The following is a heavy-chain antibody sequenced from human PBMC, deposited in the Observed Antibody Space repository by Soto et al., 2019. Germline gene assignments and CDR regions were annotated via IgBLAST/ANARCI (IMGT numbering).Heavy chain of an antibody. Sequence: SETLSLTCTVSGASINSYYWTWIRQAPGKGLEWVGFAYYTGSTNYNPFLKSRITMSVDTSRSQVSLKLNSVTAADTAVYYCARTYCSAGDWYPGNNCFDPWVQGILV. V-gene: IGHV4-59*01. CDR3: ARTYCSAGDWYPGNNCFDP. J-gene: IGHJ5*02. CDR2: AYYTGST. D-gene: IGHD2-15*01. CDR1: GASINSYY.